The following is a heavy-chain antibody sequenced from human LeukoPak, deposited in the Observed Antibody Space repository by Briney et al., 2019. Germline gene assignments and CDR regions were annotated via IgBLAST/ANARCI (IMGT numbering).Heavy chain of an antibody. CDR2: MKQDGSEK. J-gene: IGHJ4*02. D-gene: IGHD1-7*01. Sequence: GGSLRLSCAASGFTFSNYWMSWVRQAPGKGLEWVANMKQDGSEKYYVDSVKGRFTISRDNAKNSLYLQMNSLRAEDTAVYYCARDDDWNYEDYWGQGTLVTVSS. CDR3: ARDDDWNYEDY. V-gene: IGHV3-7*01. CDR1: GFTFSNYW.